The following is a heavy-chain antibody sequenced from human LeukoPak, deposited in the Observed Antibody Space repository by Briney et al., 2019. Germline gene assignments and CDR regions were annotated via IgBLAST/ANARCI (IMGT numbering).Heavy chain of an antibody. Sequence: GGSLRLSCTVSGFTFSDYYMSWVRQAPGKGLEWVSYISHTGSTMSYADSVKGRFTISRDNAKNSLYLQMNSLRAEDTAVYYCAIPPLSGTGSSRPLAGIDVWGQGTTVTVSS. J-gene: IGHJ6*02. D-gene: IGHD3-10*01. CDR2: ISHTGSTM. CDR3: AIPPLSGTGSSRPLAGIDV. V-gene: IGHV3-11*04. CDR1: GFTFSDYY.